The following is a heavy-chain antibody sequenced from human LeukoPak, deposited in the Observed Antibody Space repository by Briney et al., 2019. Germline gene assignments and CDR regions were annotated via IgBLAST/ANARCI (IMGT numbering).Heavy chain of an antibody. CDR2: ISSSSSYI. CDR1: RFTFSSYR. J-gene: IGHJ3*02. Sequence: GGSLRLSCAASRFTFSSYRMNWVRQAPGKGLEWVSSISSSSSYIYYADSVRGRFTISRDNAKNSLYLQMNSLRAEDTAVYYCARGYCSGGSCSTFDIWGQGTMVTVSS. V-gene: IGHV3-21*01. CDR3: ARGYCSGGSCSTFDI. D-gene: IGHD2-15*01.